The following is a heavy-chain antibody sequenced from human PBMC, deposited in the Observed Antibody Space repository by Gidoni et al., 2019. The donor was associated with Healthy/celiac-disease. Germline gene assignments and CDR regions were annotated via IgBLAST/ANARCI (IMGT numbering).Heavy chain of an antibody. Sequence: QLQLQESGPGLVKPSETLSLTCTVSGGSISSSSYYWGWIRQPPGKGLEWIGSIYYSGSTYYNPSLKSRVTISVDTSKNQFSLKLSSVTAADTAVYYCASWGGIAAAEGVDYWGQGTLVTVSS. CDR3: ASWGGIAAAEGVDY. V-gene: IGHV4-39*01. D-gene: IGHD6-13*01. J-gene: IGHJ4*02. CDR2: IYYSGST. CDR1: GGSISSSSYY.